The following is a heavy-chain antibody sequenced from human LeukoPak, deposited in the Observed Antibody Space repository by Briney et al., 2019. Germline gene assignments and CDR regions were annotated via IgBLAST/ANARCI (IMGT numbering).Heavy chain of an antibody. CDR3: ANYGSGTYRFDP. CDR1: GGSISSGGYY. V-gene: IGHV4-31*03. Sequence: SETLSLTCTVPGGSISSGGYYWSWIRQHPGKGLEWIGYIYYSGTTYYNPSLKSRVTISVDTSKNQFSLMLSSVTAADTAVYYCANYGSGTYRFDPWGQGTLVTVSS. D-gene: IGHD3-10*01. J-gene: IGHJ5*02. CDR2: IYYSGTT.